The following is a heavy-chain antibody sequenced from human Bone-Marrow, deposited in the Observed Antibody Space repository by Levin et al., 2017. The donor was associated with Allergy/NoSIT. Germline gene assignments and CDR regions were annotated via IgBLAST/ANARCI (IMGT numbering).Heavy chain of an antibody. CDR1: GFTFSSSA. CDR3: AKPNWNNLGWYDP. D-gene: IGHD1/OR15-1a*01. CDR2: ITNGGDRS. Sequence: QTGGSLRLSCAASGFTFSSSAMTWVRQAPGKGLEWVSVITNGGDRSYYADSVKGRFTISRDNSRNTLYLQMDSLRVEDTAVYYCAKPNWNNLGWYDPWGQGTLVTVSS. J-gene: IGHJ5*02. V-gene: IGHV3-23*01.